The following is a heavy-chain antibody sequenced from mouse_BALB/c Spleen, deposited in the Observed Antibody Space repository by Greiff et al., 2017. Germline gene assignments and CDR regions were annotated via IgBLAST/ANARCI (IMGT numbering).Heavy chain of an antibody. CDR3: ARHVEWYFDV. CDR1: GFTFSSYA. Sequence: EVQRVESGGGLVKPGGSLKLSCAASGFTFSSYAMSWVRQTPEKRLEWVATISSGGSYTYYPDSVKGRFTISRDNAKNTLYLQMSSLRSEDTAMYYCARHVEWYFDVWGAGTTVTVSS. J-gene: IGHJ1*01. CDR2: ISSGGSYT. V-gene: IGHV5-9-3*01.